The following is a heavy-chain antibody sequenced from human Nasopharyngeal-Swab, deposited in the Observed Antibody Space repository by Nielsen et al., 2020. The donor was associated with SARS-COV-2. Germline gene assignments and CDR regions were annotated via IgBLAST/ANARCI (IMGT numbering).Heavy chain of an antibody. CDR2: IKQDGSEK. D-gene: IGHD1-14*01. J-gene: IGHJ4*02. CDR3: ARDGVLPGLYFDS. Sequence: VRQAPGKGLEWVANIKQDGSEKYYVDSVKGRFTISRDNAKNSLYLQMNSLRAEDTAVYYCARDGVLPGLYFDSWGQGTLVTVSS. V-gene: IGHV3-7*01.